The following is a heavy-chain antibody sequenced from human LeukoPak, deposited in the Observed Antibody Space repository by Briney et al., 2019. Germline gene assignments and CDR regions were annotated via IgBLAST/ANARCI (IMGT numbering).Heavy chain of an antibody. Sequence: GSSVKVSCKASGGTFSSYAISWVRQAPGQGLEWXXXIIPIFGIANYAQKFQGRVTITADKSTSTAYMELSSLRSEDTAVYYCAKDLSGGWYLDAFDIWGQGTMVTVSS. CDR3: AKDLSGGWYLDAFDI. D-gene: IGHD6-19*01. CDR1: GGTFSSYA. V-gene: IGHV1-69*17. CDR2: IIPIFGIA. J-gene: IGHJ3*02.